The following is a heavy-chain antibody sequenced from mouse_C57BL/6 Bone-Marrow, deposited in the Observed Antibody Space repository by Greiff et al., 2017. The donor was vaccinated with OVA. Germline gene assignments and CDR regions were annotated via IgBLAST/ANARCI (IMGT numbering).Heavy chain of an antibody. D-gene: IGHD3-2*02. CDR1: GYTFTSYG. CDR3: ARETAQPYCDY. J-gene: IGHJ2*01. CDR2: IYPRSGNT. V-gene: IGHV1-81*01. Sequence: VQVVESGAELARPGASVKLSCKASGYTFTSYGISWVKQRTGQGLEWIGEIYPRSGNTYYNEKFKGKATLTADKSSSTAYMELRSLTSEDSAVYFCARETAQPYCDYWGQGTTLTVSS.